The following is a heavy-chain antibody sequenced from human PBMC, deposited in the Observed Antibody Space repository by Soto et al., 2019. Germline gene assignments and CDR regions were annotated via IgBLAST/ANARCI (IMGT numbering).Heavy chain of an antibody. Sequence: QVPLVESGGGVVQPGRSLRLSCAASGFTFSSYGMHWVRQAPGKGLEWVAVISYDGSNKYYADSVKGRFTISRDNSKNTLYLQMNSLRAEDTAVYYCAKEVRGSSPLYYGMDVWGQGTTVTVSS. V-gene: IGHV3-30*18. CDR1: GFTFSSYG. CDR2: ISYDGSNK. D-gene: IGHD6-13*01. CDR3: AKEVRGSSPLYYGMDV. J-gene: IGHJ6*02.